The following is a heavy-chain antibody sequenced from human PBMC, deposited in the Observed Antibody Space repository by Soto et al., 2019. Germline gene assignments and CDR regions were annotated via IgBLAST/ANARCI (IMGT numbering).Heavy chain of an antibody. J-gene: IGHJ4*02. CDR2: ISAYNGNT. Sequence: QVQLVQSGAEVKKPGASVKVSCKASGYTFTSYGISWVRQAPGQGLEWMGWISAYNGNTNYAQKLQGRVTMTTDTSTSTAYMELRSLRSDDTAVSYCARAPSFLVVPVAMVDDYWGQGTLVTVSS. CDR3: ARAPSFLVVPVAMVDDY. CDR1: GYTFTSYG. D-gene: IGHD2-2*01. V-gene: IGHV1-18*01.